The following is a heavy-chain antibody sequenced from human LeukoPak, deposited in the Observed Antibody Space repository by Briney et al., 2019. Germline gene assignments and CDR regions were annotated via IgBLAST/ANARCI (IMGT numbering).Heavy chain of an antibody. J-gene: IGHJ4*02. Sequence: PSETLSLTCTVSGGSISSYYWSWIRQPPGKGLEWIGYIYYSGSTNYNPSLKSRVTISVDTSKNQFSLKLSSVTAADTAVYYCARGVVVAAIVDYWGQGTLVTVS. CDR1: GGSISSYY. D-gene: IGHD2-15*01. CDR2: IYYSGST. V-gene: IGHV4-59*01. CDR3: ARGVVVAAIVDY.